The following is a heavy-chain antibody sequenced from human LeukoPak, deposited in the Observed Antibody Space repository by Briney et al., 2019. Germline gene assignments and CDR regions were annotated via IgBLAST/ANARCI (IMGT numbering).Heavy chain of an antibody. V-gene: IGHV3-30*02. CDR3: ARASHTYYDILTGYYPIDH. J-gene: IGHJ4*02. CDR2: IRYDGSNK. CDR1: GFTFSSYG. D-gene: IGHD3-9*01. Sequence: GGSLRLSCAASGFTFSSYGMHWVRQAPGKGLEGVAFIRYDGSNKYYAHSVKRRFTISRDNSKTTLYLQMNSLRAEDTAVYYCARASHTYYDILTGYYPIDHWGQGTLVTVSS.